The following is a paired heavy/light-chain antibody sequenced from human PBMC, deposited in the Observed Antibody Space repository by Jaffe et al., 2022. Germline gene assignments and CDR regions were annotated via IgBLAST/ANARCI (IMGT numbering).Light chain of an antibody. Sequence: SYELTQPPSVSVSPGQTARITCSGDPLPKQYAYWYQQKPGQAPVLVIYKDTERPSGIPERFSGSSSGTTVTLTISGVQAEDEADYYCQSADNSGTSVVFGGGTKLTVL. J-gene: IGLJ2*01. CDR3: QSADNSGTSVV. V-gene: IGLV3-25*03. CDR1: PLPKQY. CDR2: KDT.
Heavy chain of an antibody. D-gene: IGHD4-17*01. V-gene: IGHV3-9*01. CDR3: AKDSTVTTSLGAYFQH. CDR1: GFTFDDYA. J-gene: IGHJ1*01. Sequence: EVQLVESGGGLVQPGRSLRLSCAASGFTFDDYAMHWVRQVPGKGLEWVSGISWNSGSIGYADSVKGRFTISRDNAKNSLSLQMNSLRAEDTALYYCAKDSTVTTSLGAYFQHWGQGTLVTVSS. CDR2: ISWNSGSI.